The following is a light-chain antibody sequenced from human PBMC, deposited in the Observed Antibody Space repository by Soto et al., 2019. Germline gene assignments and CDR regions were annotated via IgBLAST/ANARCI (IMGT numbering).Light chain of an antibody. V-gene: IGLV1-40*01. CDR1: SSNIGAGHD. CDR3: QYYDSGLSGSEV. J-gene: IGLJ1*01. CDR2: GNG. Sequence: QSVLTQPPSVSGAPGQRVTISCTGSSSNIGAGHDVHWYQQLPGTAPKLLIYGNGNRPSGVPDRFSGSKSGTSASLAITVLQAEDEADYYCQYYDSGLSGSEVLGTGTKVTVL.